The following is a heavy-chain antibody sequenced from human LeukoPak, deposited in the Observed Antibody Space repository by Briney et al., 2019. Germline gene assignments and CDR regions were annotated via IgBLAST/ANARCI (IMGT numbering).Heavy chain of an antibody. CDR2: IYYSGST. V-gene: IGHV4-59*08. D-gene: IGHD1-26*01. J-gene: IGHJ3*02. CDR1: GGSISSYY. CDR3: ASPTGVGATSDAFDI. Sequence: SETLSLTCTVSGGSISSYYWSWIRQPPGRGLEWIGYIYYSGSTNYNPSLKSRVTISVDTSKNQFSLKLSSVTAADTAVYYCASPTGVGATSDAFDIWGQGTMVTVSS.